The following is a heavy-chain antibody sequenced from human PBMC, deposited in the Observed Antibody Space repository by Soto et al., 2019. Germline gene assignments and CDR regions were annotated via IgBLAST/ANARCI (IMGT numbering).Heavy chain of an antibody. V-gene: IGHV3-66*01. Sequence: EVQLVESGGGLVQPGGSLRLSCTASGFIVSDTYVNWVRQAPGKGLEWVSVISNRGDTHYADSVRGRGSLSRDISDNTLHLQMNNLRVEDTAVYYCAREPRYCRGGSCSITGDAYDIWGQGTMVTVSS. D-gene: IGHD2-15*01. CDR3: AREPRYCRGGSCSITGDAYDI. CDR2: ISNRGDT. J-gene: IGHJ3*02. CDR1: GFIVSDTY.